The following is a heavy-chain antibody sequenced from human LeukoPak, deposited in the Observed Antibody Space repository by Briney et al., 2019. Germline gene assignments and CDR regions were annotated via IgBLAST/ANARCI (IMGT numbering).Heavy chain of an antibody. CDR1: GVTFSSYA. V-gene: IGHV3-23*01. CDR2: ISGSGGST. Sequence: GGSLRLSCAASGVTFSSYAMSLVRQAPGKGLEWVSAISGSGGSTYYADSVKGRFTISRDNSKNTLYLQMNSLRAEDTAVYYCAKDRRQEVVMFNWGQGTLVTVSS. D-gene: IGHD3-22*01. J-gene: IGHJ4*02. CDR3: AKDRRQEVVMFN.